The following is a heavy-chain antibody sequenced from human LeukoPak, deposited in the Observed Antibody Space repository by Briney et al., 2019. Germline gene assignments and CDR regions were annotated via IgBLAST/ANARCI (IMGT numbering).Heavy chain of an antibody. J-gene: IGHJ6*03. Sequence: PSETLSLTCTVSGGSISSGSYYWSWLRQPAGKGLEWIGRIYTSGSTNYNPSLKSRVTISVDTSKNQFSLKLSSVTAADTAVYYCARERFWSGYYGNYYYYYMDVWGKGTTVTVSS. V-gene: IGHV4-61*02. CDR3: ARERFWSGYYGNYYYYYMDV. CDR2: IYTSGST. D-gene: IGHD3-3*01. CDR1: GGSISSGSYY.